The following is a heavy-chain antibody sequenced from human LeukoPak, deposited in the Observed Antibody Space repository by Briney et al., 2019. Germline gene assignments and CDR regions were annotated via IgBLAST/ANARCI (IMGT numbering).Heavy chain of an antibody. Sequence: PSETLSLTCTVSGGSISSYYWSWIRRPPGKGLEWIGYIYYSGSTNYNPSLKSRVTISVDTSKNQFSLKLSSVTAADTAVYYCARGLEPTGDSYGYLNWFDPWGQGTLVTVSS. D-gene: IGHD5-18*01. J-gene: IGHJ5*02. CDR1: GGSISSYY. V-gene: IGHV4-59*01. CDR2: IYYSGST. CDR3: ARGLEPTGDSYGYLNWFDP.